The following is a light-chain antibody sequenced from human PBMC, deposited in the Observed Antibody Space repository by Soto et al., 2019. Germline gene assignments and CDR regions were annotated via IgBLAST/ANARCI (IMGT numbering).Light chain of an antibody. J-gene: IGLJ2*01. CDR2: DVS. CDR1: SSDVGGYNY. CDR3: SSYTSSSTLYVV. Sequence: QSVLTQPASVSGSPGQSITISCTGTSSDVGGYNYVSWYQQHPGKAPKLMIYDVSNRPSGVSNRFSGSKSRNTASLTISGLQAEDEADYYCSSYTSSSTLYVVFGGGTQLTVL. V-gene: IGLV2-14*01.